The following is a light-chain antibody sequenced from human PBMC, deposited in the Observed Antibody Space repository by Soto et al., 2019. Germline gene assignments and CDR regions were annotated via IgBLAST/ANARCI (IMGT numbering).Light chain of an antibody. CDR1: SNDVGSYNL. CDR3: CSYAGSSTFVFV. J-gene: IGLJ1*01. CDR2: EGS. Sequence: QSVLTQPASVSGSPGQSITISCTGTSNDVGSYNLVSWYQQHPGKAPKLMIYEGSKRPSGVSNRFSGSKSGNTASLTISGLQAEDEADYYCCSYAGSSTFVFVFGTGTKVTV. V-gene: IGLV2-23*03.